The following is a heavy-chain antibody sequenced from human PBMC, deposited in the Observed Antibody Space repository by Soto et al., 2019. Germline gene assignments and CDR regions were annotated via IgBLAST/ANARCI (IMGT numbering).Heavy chain of an antibody. D-gene: IGHD5-12*01. CDR1: GGSINTFS. CDR3: AREGSYSAYNFAHGIQLWSFDF. J-gene: IGHJ4*02. Sequence: PSETLSLPCIVSGGSINTFSWSWARQPAGKELEGFGRIFSSGSTSFNPSLESRVAMSVDTSKNHFSLNLSSVTAADMAVYYCAREGSYSAYNFAHGIQLWSFDFWGQGALVTVSS. V-gene: IGHV4-4*07. CDR2: IFSSGST.